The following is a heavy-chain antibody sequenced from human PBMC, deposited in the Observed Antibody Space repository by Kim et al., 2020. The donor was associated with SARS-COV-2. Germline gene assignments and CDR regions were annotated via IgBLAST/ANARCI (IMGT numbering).Heavy chain of an antibody. V-gene: IGHV3-20*01. J-gene: IGHJ3*02. CDR2: INWNGGST. CDR1: GFTFDDYG. D-gene: IGHD5-12*01. Sequence: GGSLRLSCAASGFTFDDYGMSWVRQAPGKGLEWVSGINWNGGSTGYADSVKGRFTISRDNAKNSLYLQMNSLRAEDTALYHCARGAGGYSGYESPKDAFDIWGQGTMVTVSS. CDR3: ARGAGGYSGYESPKDAFDI.